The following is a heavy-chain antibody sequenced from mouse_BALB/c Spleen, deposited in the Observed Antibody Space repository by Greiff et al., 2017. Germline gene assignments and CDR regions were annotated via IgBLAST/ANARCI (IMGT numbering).Heavy chain of an antibody. Sequence: EVMLVESGGGLVKPGGSLKLSCAASGFTFSSYAMSWVRQTPEKRLEWVASISSGGSTYYPDSVKGRFTISRDNARNILYLQMSSLRSEDTAMYYCARGRGGNPFYAMDYWGQGTSVTVSS. J-gene: IGHJ4*01. D-gene: IGHD2-1*01. CDR1: GFTFSSYA. CDR2: ISSGGST. CDR3: ARGRGGNPFYAMDY. V-gene: IGHV5-6-5*01.